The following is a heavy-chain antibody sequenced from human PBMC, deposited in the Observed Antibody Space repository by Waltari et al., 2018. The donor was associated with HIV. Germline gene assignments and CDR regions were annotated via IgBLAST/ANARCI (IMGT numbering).Heavy chain of an antibody. J-gene: IGHJ6*02. Sequence: QVQLQQWGAGLLKPSETLSLTCAVYGGSFSGYYWSWIRQPPGTGLEGIGEINHSGSTNYNPSLKSRVTISVDTSKNQFSLKLSSVTAADTAVYYCARGEGYCSSTSCARYYYYGMDVWGQGTTVTVSS. CDR1: GGSFSGYY. CDR2: INHSGST. V-gene: IGHV4-34*01. D-gene: IGHD2-2*01. CDR3: ARGEGYCSSTSCARYYYYGMDV.